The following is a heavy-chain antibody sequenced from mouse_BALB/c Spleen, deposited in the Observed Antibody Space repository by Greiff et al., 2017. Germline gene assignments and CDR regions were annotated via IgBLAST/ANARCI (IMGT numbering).Heavy chain of an antibody. Sequence: EVQGVESGGGLVQPGGSLKLSCAASGFTFSSYGMSWVRQTPDKRLELVATINSNGGSTYYPDSVKGRFTISRDNAKNTLYLQMSSLKSEDTAMYYCARAKLDYGIYAMDYWGQGTSVTVSS. CDR1: GFTFSSYG. V-gene: IGHV5-6-3*01. D-gene: IGHD2-1*01. J-gene: IGHJ4*01. CDR2: INSNGGST. CDR3: ARAKLDYGIYAMDY.